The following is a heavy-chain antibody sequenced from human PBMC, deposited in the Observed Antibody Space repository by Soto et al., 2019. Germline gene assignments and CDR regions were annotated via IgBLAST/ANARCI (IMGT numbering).Heavy chain of an antibody. CDR1: GFTFSSYG. V-gene: IGHV3-30*18. Sequence: PGGSLRLSCAASGFTFSSYGMHWVRQAPGKGLEWVAVISYDGSNKYYADSVKGRVTISRDNSKNMVFLQMNSLRAEDTAVYYCAKDERREIQLTYLTYGLDVWGQGTTVTVSS. J-gene: IGHJ6*02. CDR2: ISYDGSNK. CDR3: AKDERREIQLTYLTYGLDV.